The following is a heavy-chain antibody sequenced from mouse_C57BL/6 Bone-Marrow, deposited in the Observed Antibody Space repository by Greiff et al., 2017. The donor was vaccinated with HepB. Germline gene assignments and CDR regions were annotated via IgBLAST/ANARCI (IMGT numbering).Heavy chain of an antibody. Sequence: EVMLVESGGGLVKPGGSLKLSCAASGFTFSSYAMSWVRQTPEKRLEWVATISDGGSYTYYPDNVKGRVTISRDNAKNNLYLQMSHLKSEDTAMYYCARDQWIFLPPYFDYWGQGTTLTVSS. CDR1: GFTFSSYA. V-gene: IGHV5-4*01. CDR3: ARDQWIFLPPYFDY. CDR2: ISDGGSYT. D-gene: IGHD1-3*01. J-gene: IGHJ2*01.